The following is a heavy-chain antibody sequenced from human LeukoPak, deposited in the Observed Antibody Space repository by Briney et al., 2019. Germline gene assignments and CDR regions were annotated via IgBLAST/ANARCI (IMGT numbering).Heavy chain of an antibody. Sequence: PGGSLRLSCAASGFTFSSYWMSWVRQAPGKGLEWLANIKQDGGVKYYVDSVKGRFTISRDNAKNSLFLQMNSLRAEDTAVYYCARDGYSSRWYFDYWGQGTLVTVSS. J-gene: IGHJ4*02. D-gene: IGHD6-13*01. CDR1: GFTFSSYW. V-gene: IGHV3-7*01. CDR2: IKQDGGVK. CDR3: ARDGYSSRWYFDY.